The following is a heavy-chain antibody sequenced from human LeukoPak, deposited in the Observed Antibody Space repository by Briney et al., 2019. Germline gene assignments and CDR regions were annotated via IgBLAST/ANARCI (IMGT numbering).Heavy chain of an antibody. V-gene: IGHV3-23*01. D-gene: IGHD2-15*01. CDR1: GFTLSSYA. J-gene: IGHJ4*02. CDR3: AKAPVTTCRGAFCYPFDY. CDR2: ISDTGNT. Sequence: PGGSLRLSCAASGFTLSSYAMSWVRQAPGKGLEWVSAISDTGNTCHADSVKGRFTISRDSSKNTLFLQMNRLRPEDAAVYYCAKAPVTTCRGAFCYPFDYWGLGTLVTVSS.